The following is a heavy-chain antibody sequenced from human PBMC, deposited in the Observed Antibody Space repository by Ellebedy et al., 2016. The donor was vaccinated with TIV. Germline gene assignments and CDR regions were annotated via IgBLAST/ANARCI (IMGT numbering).Heavy chain of an antibody. Sequence: PGGSLRLSCNVSGGSISNYYWSWIRLPPGKGPEWIGYVSHSGSTNYNPSLTSRVTMSVDTSKNQFSLRLTSVTAADTAVYYCAGDRVLRGGDPYSFYAMDVWGQGTTVTVSS. V-gene: IGHV4-59*01. CDR1: GGSISNYY. CDR3: AGDRVLRGGDPYSFYAMDV. CDR2: VSHSGST. J-gene: IGHJ6*02. D-gene: IGHD2-21*02.